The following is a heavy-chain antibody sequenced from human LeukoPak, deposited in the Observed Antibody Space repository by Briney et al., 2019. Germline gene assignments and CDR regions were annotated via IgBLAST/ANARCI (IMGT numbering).Heavy chain of an antibody. CDR2: IKQDGSEK. CDR3: ARDDGILRFDP. CDR1: GFTFSNYF. V-gene: IGHV3-7*01. D-gene: IGHD1-14*01. J-gene: IGHJ5*02. Sequence: GGSLRLSCAASGFTFSNYFMSWVRQAPGKGLEWVANIKQDGSEKYYVDSAKGRFTISRDNAKNSLYLQMNSLRAEDTAVYYCARDDGILRFDPWGQGTLVTVSS.